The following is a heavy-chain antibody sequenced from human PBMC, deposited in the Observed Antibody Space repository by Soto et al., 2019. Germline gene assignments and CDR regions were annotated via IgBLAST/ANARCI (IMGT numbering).Heavy chain of an antibody. Sequence: GSLKVSCRASGYNFSSYDINGLRQATGQGREGMGWMNPNSGNTGYAQKFQGRVTMTRNTSISTAYMELSSLRSEDTAVYSCARAAKGARGIHTDWGQGTLVTVSS. CDR2: MNPNSGNT. D-gene: IGHD1-26*01. CDR1: GYNFSSYD. J-gene: IGHJ4*02. CDR3: ARAAKGARGIHTD. V-gene: IGHV1-8*02.